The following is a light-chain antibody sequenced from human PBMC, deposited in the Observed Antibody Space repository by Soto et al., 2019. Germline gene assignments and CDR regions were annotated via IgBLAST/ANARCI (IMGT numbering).Light chain of an antibody. V-gene: IGLV2-14*01. CDR1: SSDVGGYKY. J-gene: IGLJ1*01. CDR2: EVS. Sequence: QSALTQPASVSGSPRQSITISCTGTSSDVGGYKYVSWYQQHPGKAPKLMIYEVSNRPSGVSNRFSGPKSGNTASLTISGLQAEDEADYYCGSYTKSSSTLYVFGTGTKVTVL. CDR3: GSYTKSSSTLYV.